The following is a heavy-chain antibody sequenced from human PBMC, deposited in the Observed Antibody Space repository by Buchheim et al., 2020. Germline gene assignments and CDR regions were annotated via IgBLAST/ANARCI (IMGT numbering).Heavy chain of an antibody. D-gene: IGHD7-27*01. CDR1: GFTFSSYA. Sequence: QVQLVESGGGVVQPGRSLRLSCAASGFTFSSYAMHWVRQAPGKGLEWVAVISYDGSNKYYADSVKGRFTISRDNSKHTLYLQMNSLRAEDTAVYYCARDVTGDGDYWGQGTL. J-gene: IGHJ4*02. V-gene: IGHV3-30*04. CDR3: ARDVTGDGDY. CDR2: ISYDGSNK.